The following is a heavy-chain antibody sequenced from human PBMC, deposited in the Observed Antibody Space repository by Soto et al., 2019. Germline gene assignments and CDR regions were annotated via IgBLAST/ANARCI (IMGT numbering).Heavy chain of an antibody. V-gene: IGHV4-30-4*01. D-gene: IGHD3-3*01. Sequence: QLWESGPGLVKPSQTLSLTCTVSGTPINSADFYWTWIRQPPGKGLEWIGYIYYSGTTFHNPSLRSRISMSVDTSKNQFSLRLNSVTAADTAVYYCARGYDFAGFSPYGLDVWGQGTTVTVSS. CDR3: ARGYDFAGFSPYGLDV. CDR1: GTPINSADFY. CDR2: IYYSGTT. J-gene: IGHJ6*02.